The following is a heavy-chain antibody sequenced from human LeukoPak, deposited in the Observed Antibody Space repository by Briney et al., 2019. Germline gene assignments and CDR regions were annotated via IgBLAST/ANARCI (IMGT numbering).Heavy chain of an antibody. Sequence: ASETLSLTCTVSGGSISSSSYYWGWIRQPPGKGLEWIGSIYYSGSTYYNPSLKSRVTISVDTSKNQFSLKLSSVTAADTAVYYCAGFYTAGYYGSGSYYSHPFDYWGQGTLVTVSS. CDR2: IYYSGST. J-gene: IGHJ4*02. CDR3: AGFYTAGYYGSGSYYSHPFDY. D-gene: IGHD3-10*01. V-gene: IGHV4-39*07. CDR1: GGSISSSSYY.